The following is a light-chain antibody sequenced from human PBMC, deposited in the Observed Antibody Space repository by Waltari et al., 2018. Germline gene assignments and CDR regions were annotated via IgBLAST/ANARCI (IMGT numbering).Light chain of an antibody. CDR1: NSNIGRNT. V-gene: IGLV1-44*01. Sequence: QSVLAQPPSASGTPRQRVTISCSGSNSNIGRNTVHWYQQFPGPAPTLLVYNNFQRPSGVPDRFSGSKSGTSAYLAILGVRPEDEADYYCATWDDSLNGPVFGGGTKLTVL. CDR2: NNF. CDR3: ATWDDSLNGPV. J-gene: IGLJ2*01.